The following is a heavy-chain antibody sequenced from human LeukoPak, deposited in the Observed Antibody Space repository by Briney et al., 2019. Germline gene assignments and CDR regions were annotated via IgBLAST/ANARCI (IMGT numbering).Heavy chain of an antibody. D-gene: IGHD1-26*01. CDR1: GFTFSTYG. CDR3: AKDLRNSGTYPDWFDP. CDR2: IRYDGSNK. J-gene: IGHJ5*02. Sequence: SWGVLRLSCASSGFTFSTYGMHWVRQAPGKGLEWVAFIRYDGSNKSYADSVKGRFTISRDNSKNTLYLQMNSLRAEDTAVYYCAKDLRNSGTYPDWFDPWGQGTLVTVSS. V-gene: IGHV3-30*02.